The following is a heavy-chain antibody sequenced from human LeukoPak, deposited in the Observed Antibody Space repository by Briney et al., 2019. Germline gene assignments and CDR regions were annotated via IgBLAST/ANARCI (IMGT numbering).Heavy chain of an antibody. CDR3: ARDLDSRVFN. D-gene: IGHD6-25*01. J-gene: IGHJ4*02. V-gene: IGHV3-48*03. CDR2: ISGSGSTI. Sequence: PGGSLRLSCAASGFTFSSYEMNWVRQAPGKGLEWVSYISGSGSTIYYADSVKGRFTISRDNSKNTLYLQMNSLRAEDTAVYYCARDLDSRVFNWGQGPLVTVSS. CDR1: GFTFSSYE.